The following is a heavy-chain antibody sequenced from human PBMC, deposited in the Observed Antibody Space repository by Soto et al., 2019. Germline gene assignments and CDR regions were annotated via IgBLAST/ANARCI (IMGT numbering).Heavy chain of an antibody. CDR1: GGSIRSYC. CDR2: ICNSGTT. Sequence: SETLSLTFTVSGGSIRSYCWTWIRQPPGEGLEWIGCICNSGTTNYNPSLKSRVAISVDTHKSQFSLQLSSVTVADTALYYCTTSVLRYFDWSDAFDSWGQGTMVTVSS. V-gene: IGHV4-59*03. J-gene: IGHJ3*02. CDR3: TTSVLRYFDWSDAFDS. D-gene: IGHD3-9*01.